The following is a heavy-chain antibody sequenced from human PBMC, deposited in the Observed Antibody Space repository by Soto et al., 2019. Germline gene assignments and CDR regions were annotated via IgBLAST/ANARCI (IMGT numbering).Heavy chain of an antibody. CDR2: TIPVFGSA. Sequence: QVQLEQSGAEVKRPGSSVKVSCRPSGGSITKFYFSWVRQAPGQGLEWRGATIPVFGSAHYAQKFQGRLTIGADKSTSTVYMELTVLRSEHTAVYFCASDTPLIPYVLVPPEIADALDVWGQGTMVTVS. V-gene: IGHV1-69*06. D-gene: IGHD3-10*02. CDR3: ASDTPLIPYVLVPPEIADALDV. J-gene: IGHJ3*01. CDR1: GGSITKFY.